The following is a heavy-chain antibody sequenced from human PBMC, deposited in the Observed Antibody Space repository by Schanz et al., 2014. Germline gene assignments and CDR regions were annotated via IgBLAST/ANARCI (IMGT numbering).Heavy chain of an antibody. Sequence: VQLVESGGGLVQPGRSLRLSCVASGFRFDDYAMHWVRQAPGKGLEWVALISYDGSSKNHADSVQGRFTISRDNSKNALYLQMDSLRAEDTAVYYCAKDVRPVANTVHFYYMDVWGQGTTVTVSS. J-gene: IGHJ6*02. CDR1: GFRFDDYA. CDR2: ISYDGSSK. D-gene: IGHD6-19*01. CDR3: AKDVRPVANTVHFYYMDV. V-gene: IGHV3-30*18.